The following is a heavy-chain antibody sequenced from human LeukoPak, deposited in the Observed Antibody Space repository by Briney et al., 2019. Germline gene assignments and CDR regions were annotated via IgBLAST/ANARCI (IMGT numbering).Heavy chain of an antibody. J-gene: IGHJ4*02. D-gene: IGHD3-16*01. CDR2: VHSSGRT. CDR1: GASVSGYY. Sequence: SETLSLTCGVSGASVSGYYWSWIRQPPGRGLEWIGYVHSSGRTNYNPSLKSRLTISVGTSKNQISLKLNSLTAADTAIYYCARHPTFGTGLLDHWGQGTLVTVSS. V-gene: IGHV4-59*08. CDR3: ARHPTFGTGLLDH.